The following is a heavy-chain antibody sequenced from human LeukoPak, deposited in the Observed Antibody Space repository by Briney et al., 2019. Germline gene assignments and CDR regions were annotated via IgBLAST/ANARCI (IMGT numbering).Heavy chain of an antibody. CDR1: GGTFSSYA. V-gene: IGHV1-8*03. Sequence: ASVKVSCKASGGTFSSYAISWVRQAPGQGLEWMGGMNPNSGNTGYAQKFQGRVTITRNTSISTAYMELSSLRSEDTAVYYCARGRYSSGWYNYPVFDYWGQGTLVTVSS. J-gene: IGHJ4*02. CDR2: MNPNSGNT. D-gene: IGHD6-19*01. CDR3: ARGRYSSGWYNYPVFDY.